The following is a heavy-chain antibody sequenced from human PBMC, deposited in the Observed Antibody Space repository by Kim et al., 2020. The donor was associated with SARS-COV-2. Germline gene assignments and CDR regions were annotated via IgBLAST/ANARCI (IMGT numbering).Heavy chain of an antibody. V-gene: IGHV4-31*02. D-gene: IGHD2-15*01. Sequence: PPSKVRVTISAATSKNQFSMKLSSVTAADTALYYCARPYCSGGSCYSFDPWGQGTLVTVSS. J-gene: IGHJ5*02. CDR3: ARPYCSGGSCYSFDP.